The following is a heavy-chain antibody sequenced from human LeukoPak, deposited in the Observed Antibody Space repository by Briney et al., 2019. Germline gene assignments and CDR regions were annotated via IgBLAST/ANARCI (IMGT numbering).Heavy chain of an antibody. Sequence: PGGSLRLSCAASGFTFSSYWIHRVRQVPGKGLVWVSRIKDGGTTTDYADSVKGRFTISRDDAKNSLFLQMNSLRAEDTAVYYCAREAWSQEAFDIWGQGTMVTVSS. D-gene: IGHD3-3*01. J-gene: IGHJ3*02. V-gene: IGHV3-74*01. CDR3: AREAWSQEAFDI. CDR1: GFTFSSYW. CDR2: IKDGGTTT.